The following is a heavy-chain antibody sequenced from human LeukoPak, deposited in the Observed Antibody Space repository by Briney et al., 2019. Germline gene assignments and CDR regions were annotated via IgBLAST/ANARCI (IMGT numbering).Heavy chain of an antibody. Sequence: PSETLSLTCAVSGGSISSSNWWSWVRQPPGKGLEWIGEIYHSGSTNYTPSLKSRVTISVDKSKNQFSLKLSSVTAADTAVYYCARDNLVGDYYDSSGYSLWGQGTLVTVSS. CDR1: GGSISSSNW. D-gene: IGHD3-22*01. CDR3: ARDNLVGDYYDSSGYSL. V-gene: IGHV4-4*02. CDR2: IYHSGST. J-gene: IGHJ4*02.